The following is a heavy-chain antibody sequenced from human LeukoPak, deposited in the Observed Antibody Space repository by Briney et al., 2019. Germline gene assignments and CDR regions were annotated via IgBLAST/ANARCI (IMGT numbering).Heavy chain of an antibody. CDR1: GFTFSSYS. J-gene: IGHJ4*02. V-gene: IGHV3-21*01. Sequence: GGSLRLSCAASGFTFSSYSMNWVRQAPGKGLECVSSISSSSSYIYYADSVTARFTISRDNAKHSLYLQLSSLRAADPAVSYFASVYYCYFFDFGGRGTRVSV. CDR2: ISSSSSYI. D-gene: IGHD2/OR15-2a*01. CDR3: ASVYYCYFFDF.